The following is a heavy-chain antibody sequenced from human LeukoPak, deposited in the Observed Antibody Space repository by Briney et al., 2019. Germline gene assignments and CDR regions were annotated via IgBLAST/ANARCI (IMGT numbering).Heavy chain of an antibody. CDR2: IRSKAYGGTT. CDR3: TRDSSPIAVAGIDY. D-gene: IGHD6-19*01. Sequence: PGGSLRLSCTASGFTFGDYAMSWFRQAPGKGLEWVGFIRSKAYGGTTEYAASVKGRFTISRDDSKSIAYLQMNSLKTEDTAVYYCTRDSSPIAVAGIDYWGQGTLVTVSS. J-gene: IGHJ4*02. V-gene: IGHV3-49*03. CDR1: GFTFGDYA.